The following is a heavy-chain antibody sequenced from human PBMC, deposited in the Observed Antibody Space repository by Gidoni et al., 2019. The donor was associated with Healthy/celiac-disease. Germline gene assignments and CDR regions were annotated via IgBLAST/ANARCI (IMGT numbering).Heavy chain of an antibody. CDR1: GFTFSSYE. J-gene: IGHJ4*02. CDR3: ARVLSYGDHDY. D-gene: IGHD4-17*01. V-gene: IGHV3-48*03. CDR2: ISSSGSTI. Sequence: EVQLVESGGGLVQPGGSLRLSCAASGFTFSSYEMNWVRQAPGKGLEWVSYISSSGSTIYYADAVKGRFTISRDNAKNSLYLQMNSLRAEDTAVYYCARVLSYGDHDYWGQGTLVTVSS.